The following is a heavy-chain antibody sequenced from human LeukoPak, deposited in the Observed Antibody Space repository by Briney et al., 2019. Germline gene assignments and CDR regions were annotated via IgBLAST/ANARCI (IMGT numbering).Heavy chain of an antibody. D-gene: IGHD5-12*01. CDR2: ISSSSSYI. CDR3: ARDEFQMATISAAY. CDR1: GFTFSSYS. Sequence: GGSLRLSCAASGFTFSSYSINLVPPAPGKGPEGVSSISSSSSYIYYADSVKGRFTISRDNAKNSLYLQMNSLRAEDTAVYYCARDEFQMATISAAYWGQGTLVTVSS. J-gene: IGHJ4*02. V-gene: IGHV3-21*01.